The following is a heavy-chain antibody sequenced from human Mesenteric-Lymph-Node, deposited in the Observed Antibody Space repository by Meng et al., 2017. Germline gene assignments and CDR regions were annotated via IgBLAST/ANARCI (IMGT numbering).Heavy chain of an antibody. CDR2: INAGNGNT. J-gene: IGHJ6*02. V-gene: IGHV1-3*01. CDR1: GYTFTSYG. Sequence: ASVKVSCKASGYTFTSYGISWVRQAPGQGLEWMGWINAGNGNTKYSQKFQGRVTITRDTSASTAYMELSSLRSEDTAVYYCARDRKKGSSSWYFPRFYYYYGMDVWGQGTTVTVSS. D-gene: IGHD6-13*01. CDR3: ARDRKKGSSSWYFPRFYYYYGMDV.